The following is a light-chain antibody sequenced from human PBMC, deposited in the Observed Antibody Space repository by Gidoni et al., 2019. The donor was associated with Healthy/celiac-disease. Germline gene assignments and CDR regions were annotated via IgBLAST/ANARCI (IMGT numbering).Light chain of an antibody. Sequence: QSVLTQPPSVSEAPGQRVTVSCTGISSNIGAGYDVHWYQQLPGTAPKLLRYGNSNRPSGAPDRFSGSKSCTSASLAITALQAEDEADYYCQSYASSLSGLVFGGGTKLTVL. V-gene: IGLV1-40*01. CDR2: GNS. J-gene: IGLJ3*02. CDR1: SSNIGAGYD. CDR3: QSYASSLSGLV.